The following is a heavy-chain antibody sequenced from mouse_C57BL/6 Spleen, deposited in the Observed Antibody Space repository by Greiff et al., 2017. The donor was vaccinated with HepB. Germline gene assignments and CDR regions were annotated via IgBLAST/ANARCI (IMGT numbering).Heavy chain of an antibody. CDR1: GYSITSGYY. D-gene: IGHD2-4*01. CDR3: ARELYDYSYYFDY. Sequence: EVKLMESGPGLVKPSQSLSLTCSVTGYSITSGYYWNWIRQFPGNKLEWMGYISYDGSNNYNPSLKNRISITRDTSKNQFFLKLNAVTTEDTATYYCARELYDYSYYFDYWGQGTTLTVSS. CDR2: ISYDGSN. J-gene: IGHJ2*01. V-gene: IGHV3-6*01.